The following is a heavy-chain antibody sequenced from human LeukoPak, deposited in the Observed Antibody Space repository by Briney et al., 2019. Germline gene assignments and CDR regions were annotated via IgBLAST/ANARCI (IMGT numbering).Heavy chain of an antibody. CDR3: AKYLYGYDYYGLDV. J-gene: IGHJ6*02. CDR2: ISGSGGRT. CDR1: GFTFSSYA. Sequence: GSLRLSCAASGFTFSSYAMSWVRQAPGKGLEWVSAISGSGGRTYYADSVKGRFTISRDNSRNTVFLQMNSLRAEDTAVYYCAKYLYGYDYYGLDVWGQGTTVSVSS. D-gene: IGHD3-10*01. V-gene: IGHV3-23*01.